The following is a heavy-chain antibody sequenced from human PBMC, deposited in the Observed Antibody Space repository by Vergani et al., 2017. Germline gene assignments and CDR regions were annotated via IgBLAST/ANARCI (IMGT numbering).Heavy chain of an antibody. CDR2: ISSSSSYT. CDR1: GFTFSDYY. V-gene: IGHV3-11*05. J-gene: IGHJ6*02. CDR3: ARSLESALGQYYYYGMDV. D-gene: IGHD1-1*01. Sequence: QVQLVESGGGLVKPGGSLRLSCAASGFTFSDYYMSWIRQAPGKGLEWVSYISSSSSYTNYADSVKGRFTISRDNATNSLYLQMNSLRAEDTAVYYCARSLESALGQYYYYGMDVWGQGTTVTVSS.